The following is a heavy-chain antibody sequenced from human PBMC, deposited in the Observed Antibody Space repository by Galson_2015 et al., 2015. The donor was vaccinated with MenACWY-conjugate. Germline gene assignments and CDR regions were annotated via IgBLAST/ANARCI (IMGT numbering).Heavy chain of an antibody. D-gene: IGHD1-26*01. CDR3: ARHPPGGRGMDV. J-gene: IGHJ6*02. CDR2: INPLDSNI. V-gene: IGHV5-51*01. Sequence: QSGAEVKKPGESLKISCKGSAYIFTNYWIAWVRQMPGRGLEWVGLINPLDSNIRYGPSFQGQVTISADESISTAHLQWSSLKASDTATYYCARHPPGGRGMDVWGRGTTVTVSS. CDR1: AYIFTNYW.